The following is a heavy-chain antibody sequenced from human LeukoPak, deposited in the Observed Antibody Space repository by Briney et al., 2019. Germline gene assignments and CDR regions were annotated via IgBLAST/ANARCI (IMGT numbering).Heavy chain of an antibody. J-gene: IGHJ4*02. CDR3: ARAKLWFGESGLDY. CDR1: GFTFRSYW. D-gene: IGHD3-10*01. Sequence: GGSLRLSCVASGFTFRSYWMGWVRQAPGMGLEWVGHIKQDGSEKYYVDSVKGRFTISRDNAKNSLYLQMNSPRADEDTAVYYCARAKLWFGESGLDYWGQGTLVTVSS. V-gene: IGHV3-7*01. CDR2: IKQDGSEK.